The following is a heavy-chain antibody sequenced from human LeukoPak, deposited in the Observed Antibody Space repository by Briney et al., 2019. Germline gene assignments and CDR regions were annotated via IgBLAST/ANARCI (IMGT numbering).Heavy chain of an antibody. CDR2: IYTSGST. J-gene: IGHJ6*03. CDR3: ARDRVVVPAASYYYYMDV. Sequence: SETLSLTCTVSGGSMSSGSYYWSWIRQPAGKGLEWIGRIYTSGSTNYNPSLKSRVTISVDTSKNQCSLKLSSVTAANTAVYYCARDRVVVPAASYYYYMDVWGKGTTVTVSS. D-gene: IGHD2-2*01. V-gene: IGHV4-61*02. CDR1: GGSMSSGSYY.